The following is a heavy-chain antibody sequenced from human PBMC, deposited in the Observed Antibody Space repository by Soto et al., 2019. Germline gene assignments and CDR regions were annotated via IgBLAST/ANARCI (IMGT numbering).Heavy chain of an antibody. CDR1: GFSFSADGVA. J-gene: IGHJ3*01. Sequence: QITLKESGPTVVKPTQTLTLTCIFSGFSFSADGVAVGWIRQPPGKALEWLALIFWDDDPRYSPSLKSRHTITKATSKNQVVLTMTTMDPVDTGTYYCAHAYGGTSWPNDAFDVWGQGTVVTVSS. V-gene: IGHV2-5*02. CDR3: AHAYGGTSWPNDAFDV. D-gene: IGHD2-21*01. CDR2: IFWDDDP.